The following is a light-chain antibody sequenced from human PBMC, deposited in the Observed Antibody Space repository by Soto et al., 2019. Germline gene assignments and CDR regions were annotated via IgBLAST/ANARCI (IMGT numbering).Light chain of an antibody. CDR1: QSISTW. V-gene: IGKV1-5*03. CDR2: KAS. CDR3: QQDKTYPLT. J-gene: IGKJ4*01. Sequence: DIQMTQSPSTLSASVGDRVTITCRASQSISTWLAWYQQKPGKAPKLLIYKASSLEGGVRSRFSGSGSGTEVNITISSLQPDDFATYYCQQDKTYPLTFGGGTTVDIE.